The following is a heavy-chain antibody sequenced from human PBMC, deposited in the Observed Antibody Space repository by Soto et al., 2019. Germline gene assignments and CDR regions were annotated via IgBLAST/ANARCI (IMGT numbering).Heavy chain of an antibody. Sequence: SETLSLTCTVSGGSISSYYWSWIRQPPGKGLEWIGYIYYSGSTNYNPSLKSRVTISVDTSKNQFSLKLSSVTAADTAVYYCARDPGTTVTTPRYYYGMDVWGQGTTVTV. V-gene: IGHV4-59*01. J-gene: IGHJ6*02. CDR1: GGSISSYY. D-gene: IGHD4-17*01. CDR2: IYYSGST. CDR3: ARDPGTTVTTPRYYYGMDV.